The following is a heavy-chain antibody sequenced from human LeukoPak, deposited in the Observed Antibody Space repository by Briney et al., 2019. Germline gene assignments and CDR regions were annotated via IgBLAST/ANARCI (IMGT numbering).Heavy chain of an antibody. D-gene: IGHD6-6*01. V-gene: IGHV3-30*02. Sequence: GGSLRLSCAASGFTFSSYGMHWVRQAPGKGLEWVAFIRYDGSNKYYADSVKGRFTISRDNSKNTLYLQMNSLSAEDTALYFCARDVEYSNIYFHYYIDVWGKGTTVTVSS. CDR2: IRYDGSNK. J-gene: IGHJ6*03. CDR1: GFTFSSYG. CDR3: ARDVEYSNIYFHYYIDV.